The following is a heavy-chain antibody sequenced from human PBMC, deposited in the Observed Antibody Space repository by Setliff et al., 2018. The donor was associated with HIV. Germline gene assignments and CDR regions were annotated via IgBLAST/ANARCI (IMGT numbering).Heavy chain of an antibody. Sequence: PSETLSLTCTVSGGSISSYYWSWIRQPPGKGLEWIGYNYYSGSTNYSPSLKSRVTILGDTSKNQFSLKLSSVTAADTAMYYCARDWRSGYDLNFDYWGQGTLVTVSS. CDR1: GGSISSYY. D-gene: IGHD5-12*01. CDR3: ARDWRSGYDLNFDY. V-gene: IGHV4-59*12. J-gene: IGHJ4*02. CDR2: NYYSGST.